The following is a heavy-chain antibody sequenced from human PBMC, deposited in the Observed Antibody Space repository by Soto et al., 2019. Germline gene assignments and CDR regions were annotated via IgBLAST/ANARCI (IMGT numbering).Heavy chain of an antibody. Sequence: PGGSPRLSCAASGFTFSSYAMSWVRQAPGKGLEWVSAISGSGGSTYYADSVKGRFTISRDNSKNTLYLQMNSLRAEDTAVYYCAKDRRERGSYYYGMDVWGQGTTVTVSS. J-gene: IGHJ6*02. CDR1: GFTFSSYA. D-gene: IGHD3-16*01. V-gene: IGHV3-23*01. CDR2: ISGSGGST. CDR3: AKDRRERGSYYYGMDV.